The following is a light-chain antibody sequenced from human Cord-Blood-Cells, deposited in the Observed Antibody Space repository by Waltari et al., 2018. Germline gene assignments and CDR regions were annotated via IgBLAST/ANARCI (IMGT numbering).Light chain of an antibody. CDR3: QQYDNLLFT. V-gene: IGKV1-33*01. J-gene: IGKJ3*01. CDR1: QDIRNY. CDR2: DAS. Sequence: DIQMTQSPSSLSASVGDRVTITCQASQDIRNYLNWYQQKPGKAPKLLIYDASNLETGVPSRVSGSGSGTDFTFTISSLQPEDIATYYCQQYDNLLFTVGPGTKVDIK.